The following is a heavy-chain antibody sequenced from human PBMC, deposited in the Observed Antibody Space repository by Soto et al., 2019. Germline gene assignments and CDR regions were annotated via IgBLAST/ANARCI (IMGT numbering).Heavy chain of an antibody. Sequence: QVQLVESGGGVVQPGRSLRLSCAASGFTFSSYGMHWVRQAPGKGLEWVAVISYDGSNKYYADSVKGRFTISRDNSKNTLYLQMSSLRAEDTAVYYCAKEYYYGSGSYRPDWYFDLWGRGTLVTVSS. D-gene: IGHD3-10*01. CDR1: GFTFSSYG. CDR2: ISYDGSNK. CDR3: AKEYYYGSGSYRPDWYFDL. V-gene: IGHV3-30*18. J-gene: IGHJ2*01.